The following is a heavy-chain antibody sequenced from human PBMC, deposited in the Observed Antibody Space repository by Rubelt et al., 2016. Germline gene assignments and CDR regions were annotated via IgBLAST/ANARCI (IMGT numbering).Heavy chain of an antibody. D-gene: IGHD1-1*01. J-gene: IGHJ6*02. CDR3: IRDESTTNNLYGMDV. CDR2: ITGSGGST. CDR1: GFTFSSYA. V-gene: IGHV3-23*04. Sequence: VQLVESGGGVVQPGRSLRLSCADSGFTFSSYAMHWVRQAPGKGLEWVSAITGSGGSTYYADSVKGRFTSSRDDSKNPLYQQLNNLRSEDTAVYYWIRDESTTNNLYGMDVWCQGTTVTVS.